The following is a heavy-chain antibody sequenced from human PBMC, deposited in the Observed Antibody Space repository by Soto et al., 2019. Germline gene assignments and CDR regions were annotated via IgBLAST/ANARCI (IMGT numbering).Heavy chain of an antibody. D-gene: IGHD3-10*01. CDR3: ATSRAWFGEFSY. Sequence: EVQLFESGGGLVQPGGALRLSCAASGFTFSSYAMSWVRQAPGKGLAWVSAISGSGGSTYYADSVKGRFTISRDNSNNTLYLQMNSLRAEDTAVYYCATSRAWFGEFSYWGQGTLVTVSS. CDR1: GFTFSSYA. CDR2: ISGSGGST. J-gene: IGHJ4*02. V-gene: IGHV3-23*01.